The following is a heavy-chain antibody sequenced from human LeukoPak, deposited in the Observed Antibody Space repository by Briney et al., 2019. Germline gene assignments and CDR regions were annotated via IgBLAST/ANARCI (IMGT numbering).Heavy chain of an antibody. J-gene: IGHJ4*02. Sequence: SVKVSCKASGGTFSNYAINGVRQAPGQGLEWMGRIIPILGITNYAQKFQGRFTITADKSTRTAYMELSSLRSEDTAVYYCARVPRLGIAVAAFDYWGQGTLVTVSS. CDR3: ARVPRLGIAVAAFDY. CDR1: GGTFSNYA. D-gene: IGHD6-19*01. V-gene: IGHV1-69*04. CDR2: IIPILGIT.